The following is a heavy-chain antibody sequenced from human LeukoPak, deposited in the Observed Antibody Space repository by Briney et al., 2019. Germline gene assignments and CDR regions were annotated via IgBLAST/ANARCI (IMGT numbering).Heavy chain of an antibody. CDR2: INQDGSAK. D-gene: IGHD5-12*01. CDR1: GFLFSNSW. Sequence: GGSLRLSCADSGFLFSNSWMAWVRQARERGLEWLANINQDGSAKTCVDSVKGRFTISRDNAKNSLYLQMNSLRAEDTAMYYCARDSGYNAFDYWGQGTLVTVSS. J-gene: IGHJ4*02. CDR3: ARDSGYNAFDY. V-gene: IGHV3-7*03.